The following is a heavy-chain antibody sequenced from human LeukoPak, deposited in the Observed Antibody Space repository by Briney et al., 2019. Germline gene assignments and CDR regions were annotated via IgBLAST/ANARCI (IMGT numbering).Heavy chain of an antibody. V-gene: IGHV3-23*01. CDR3: AKRGVVIRVVLVGFHKEAYYFES. J-gene: IGHJ4*02. Sequence: GGSLRLSCTVSGFAFSGYAMSWVRQAPGKGPEWVSSIGARGDVTYSADSVKGRFTISRDNSKRTLFPQMNSLRAEDTAVYFCAKRGVVIRVVLVGFHKEAYYFESWGQGALVTVSS. CDR1: GFAFSGYA. CDR2: IGARGDVT. D-gene: IGHD3/OR15-3a*01.